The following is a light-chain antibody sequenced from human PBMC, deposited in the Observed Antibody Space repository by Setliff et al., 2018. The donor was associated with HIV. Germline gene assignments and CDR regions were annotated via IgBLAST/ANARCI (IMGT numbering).Light chain of an antibody. CDR2: ELS. CDR3: ASYAGDGVHDIEV. Sequence: QSALTQPPSASGSPGQSVAISCTGTSSDIGSHNHVSWYQQYPGKAPKLMIYELSQRPSGVPDRFSGSKSGNTASLTVSGLQAEDEADYYCASYAGDGVHDIEVFGTGTKVTVL. J-gene: IGLJ1*01. CDR1: SSDIGSHNH. V-gene: IGLV2-8*01.